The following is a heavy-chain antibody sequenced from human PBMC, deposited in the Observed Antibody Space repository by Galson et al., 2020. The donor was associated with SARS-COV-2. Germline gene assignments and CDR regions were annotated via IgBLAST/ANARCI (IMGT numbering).Heavy chain of an antibody. Sequence: SETLSLTCAVYGGSLSGYYWSWIPQSPGIGPQWTRDITHTVTTNYNPSLKSQATMSVDTCNKHSSMKLTSVTAADTPVFYCAKGKGMYSFGGVLGLLSTGPTTDKEGNWFDSWGQGTLVTVSS. CDR1: GGSLSGYY. CDR2: ITHTVTT. J-gene: IGHJ5*01. D-gene: IGHD3-16*02. CDR3: AKGKGMYSFGGVLGLLSTGPTTDKEGNWFDS. V-gene: IGHV4-34*01.